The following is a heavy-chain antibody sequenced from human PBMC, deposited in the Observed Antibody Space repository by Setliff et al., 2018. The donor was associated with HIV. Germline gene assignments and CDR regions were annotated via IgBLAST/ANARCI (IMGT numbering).Heavy chain of an antibody. CDR3: ARGYSSSWYDSYMDV. D-gene: IGHD6-13*01. J-gene: IGHJ6*04. CDR1: GGSISSSSYY. CDR2: IYYSGST. Sequence: PSETLSLTCTVSGGSISSSSYYWGWIRQPPGKGLEWIGSIYYSGSTYYNPSLKSRVTISVDTSKNQFSLRLSSVTAADTAVYYCARGYSSSWYDSYMDVWGKGATVTVSS. V-gene: IGHV4-39*01.